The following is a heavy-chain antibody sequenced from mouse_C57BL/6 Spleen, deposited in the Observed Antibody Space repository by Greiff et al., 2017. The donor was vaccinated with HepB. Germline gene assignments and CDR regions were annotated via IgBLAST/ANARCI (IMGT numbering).Heavy chain of an antibody. J-gene: IGHJ2*01. CDR1: GFTFSDYY. Sequence: DVMLVESGGGLVQPGGSLKLSCAASGFTFSDYYMYWVRQTPEKRLEWVAYISNGGGSTYYPDTVKGRFTISRDNAKNTLYLQMSRLKAEDTAMYYCARQEGSSGYFDYWGQGTTLTVSS. CDR2: ISNGGGST. CDR3: ARQEGSSGYFDY. V-gene: IGHV5-12*01. D-gene: IGHD3-2*02.